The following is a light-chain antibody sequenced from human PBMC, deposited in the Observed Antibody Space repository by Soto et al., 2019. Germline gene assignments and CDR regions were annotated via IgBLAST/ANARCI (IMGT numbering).Light chain of an antibody. V-gene: IGLV1-47*01. Sequence: QSVLTQPPSASGTPGQRVTISCSGSSSNIGSNYVYWYQQLPGTAPKLLIYRNNQRPSGVPDRFSGSKSGTSASLAISGLRSEDEADYYCAAWDDSLSAWVFGGGTQLPS. CDR2: RNN. CDR1: SSNIGSNY. CDR3: AAWDDSLSAWV. J-gene: IGLJ3*02.